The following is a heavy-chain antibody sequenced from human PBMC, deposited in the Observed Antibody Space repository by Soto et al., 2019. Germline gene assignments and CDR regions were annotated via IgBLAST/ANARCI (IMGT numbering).Heavy chain of an antibody. CDR1: GYTFTSYA. D-gene: IGHD2-15*01. Sequence: QVQLVQSGAEEQKPGASVKVSCKASGYTFTSYAIHWVRQAPGQGLAWMGWIIAGSGNTKYSEKFQGRVSITRDTSACPAYLGMCRPKFEDTAFYFCARTEIVGTPVGKGWFDSWGQVTLVSVSS. CDR3: ARTEIVGTPVGKGWFDS. J-gene: IGHJ5*01. CDR2: IIAGSGNT. V-gene: IGHV1-3*05.